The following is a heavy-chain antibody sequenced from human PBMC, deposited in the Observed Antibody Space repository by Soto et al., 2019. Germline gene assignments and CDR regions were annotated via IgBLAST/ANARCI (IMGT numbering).Heavy chain of an antibody. J-gene: IGHJ4*02. CDR3: ARLTFFEYYFDF. Sequence: SETLSRTCAVSGGSISGYYWSWIRQPPGKGLEWIGYIHYSGSTIYNPSLKSRVTISLDTSKNQFSLKLSSVTAADTAVYYCARLTFFEYYFDFWGQGTLVTVSS. D-gene: IGHD3-3*01. V-gene: IGHV4-59*01. CDR1: GGSISGYY. CDR2: IHYSGST.